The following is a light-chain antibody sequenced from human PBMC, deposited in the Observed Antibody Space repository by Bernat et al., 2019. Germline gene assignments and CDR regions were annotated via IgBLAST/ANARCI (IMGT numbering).Light chain of an antibody. CDR3: MQGTHWPLWT. CDR1: QSLVHTDGNTH. V-gene: IGKV2-30*02. CDR2: KVS. J-gene: IGKJ1*01. Sequence: DVVMTQSPLSLLVTLGQPASISCRSSQSLVHTDGNTHLNWFHQRPGQPPRRLIHKVSNRDSGIPDRFSGSGSGTYFTLEISRVEAGYAGLYYCMQGTHWPLWTFGQGTKVDIE.